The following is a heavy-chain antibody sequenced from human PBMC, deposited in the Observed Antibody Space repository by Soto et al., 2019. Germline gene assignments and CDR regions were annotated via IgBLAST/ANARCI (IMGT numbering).Heavy chain of an antibody. V-gene: IGHV6-1*01. D-gene: IGHD2-15*01. CDR2: TFYRSKWYS. Sequence: SQTLSLTCAISGDSVSSNSAAWNWIRQSPSRGLEWLGRTFYRSKWYSDYAVSVKRRITINPDTSKNQFSLQLNSVTPEDTAVYYCARACRGNSRYSSLMDWFDPWGQGTLVTVSS. J-gene: IGHJ5*02. CDR3: ARACRGNSRYSSLMDWFDP. CDR1: GDSVSSNSAA.